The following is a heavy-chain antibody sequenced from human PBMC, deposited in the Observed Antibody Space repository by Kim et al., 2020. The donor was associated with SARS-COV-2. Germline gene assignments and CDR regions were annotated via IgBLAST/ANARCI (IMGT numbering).Heavy chain of an antibody. Sequence: ASVKVSCKASGYTFTGYYMHWVRQAPGQGLEWMGWINPNSGGTNYAQKFQGRVTMTRDTSFSTAYMELSRLRSDDTAVYYCARVRSIAARIGLESLDYWGQGTLVTVSS. CDR1: GYTFTGYY. CDR2: INPNSGGT. J-gene: IGHJ4*02. D-gene: IGHD6-6*01. V-gene: IGHV1-2*02. CDR3: ARVRSIAARIGLESLDY.